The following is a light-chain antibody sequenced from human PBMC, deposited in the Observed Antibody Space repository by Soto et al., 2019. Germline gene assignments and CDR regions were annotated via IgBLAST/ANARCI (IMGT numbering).Light chain of an antibody. J-gene: IGKJ1*01. Sequence: EIVLTQSPGTLSLPPGERATLSCRASQSISSSYLAWYQQKPGQAPRLLIYGASSRATGIPDRFSGSGSGTDFTLTISRLEPEDFAVYYFQQYGSSRTFGQGTKVEIK. CDR1: QSISSSY. CDR2: GAS. CDR3: QQYGSSRT. V-gene: IGKV3-20*01.